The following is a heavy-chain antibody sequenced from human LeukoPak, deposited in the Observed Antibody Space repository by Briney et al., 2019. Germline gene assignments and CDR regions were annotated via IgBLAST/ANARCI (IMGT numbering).Heavy chain of an antibody. CDR1: GGSFSGYY. CDR2: INHSGST. J-gene: IGHJ5*02. V-gene: IGHV4-34*01. D-gene: IGHD2-2*01. Sequence: SETLSLTCAVYGGSFSGYYWSWIRQPPGKGLEWIGEINHSGSTNYNPSLKSRVTISVDTSKNQFSLKLSSVTAADTAVYYCARGLGVVVPAATETGVGNWFDPWGQGTLATVSS. CDR3: ARGLGVVVPAATETGVGNWFDP.